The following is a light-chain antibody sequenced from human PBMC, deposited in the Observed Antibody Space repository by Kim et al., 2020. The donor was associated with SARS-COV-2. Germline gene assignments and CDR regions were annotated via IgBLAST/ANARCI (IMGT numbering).Light chain of an antibody. J-gene: IGKJ4*01. CDR1: QSASSY. CDR3: QQRRGA. Sequence: SLSLSTANSTTFACRTSQSASSYFAWYQQNPGQAPRLLIYDASNRATGIPARFSGSGSGTDFTLTISNLEPEDFAVYYCQQRRGAFGGGTKVDIK. CDR2: DAS. V-gene: IGKV3-11*01.